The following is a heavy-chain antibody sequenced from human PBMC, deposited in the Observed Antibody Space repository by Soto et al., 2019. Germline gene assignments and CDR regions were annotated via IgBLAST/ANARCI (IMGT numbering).Heavy chain of an antibody. D-gene: IGHD3-3*01. J-gene: IGHJ2*01. CDR1: GFTFSGSA. Sequence: EVQLVESGGGLVQPGGSLKLSCAASGFTFSGSAMHWVRQASGKGLEWVGRIRSKANSYATAYAASVKGRFTISRDDSKNTAYLQMNSLKTEDTAVYYCAKDKSYDFWKGGDLWGRGTLVTVSS. V-gene: IGHV3-73*02. CDR3: AKDKSYDFWKGGDL. CDR2: IRSKANSYAT.